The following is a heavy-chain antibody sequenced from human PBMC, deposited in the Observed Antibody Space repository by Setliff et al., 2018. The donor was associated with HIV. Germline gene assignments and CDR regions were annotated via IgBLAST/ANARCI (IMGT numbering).Heavy chain of an antibody. Sequence: KASETLSLTCAVYGGSFSGYYWSWIRQPPGKGLEWIGEINHSGSTNYNPSFKSRVTISVDTSKNQFSLKLSSVTAADTAVYYCARYSGIAVNDWGQGTLVTSPQ. D-gene: IGHD6-19*01. CDR2: INHSGST. CDR1: GGSFSGYY. CDR3: ARYSGIAVND. J-gene: IGHJ4*02. V-gene: IGHV4-34*01.